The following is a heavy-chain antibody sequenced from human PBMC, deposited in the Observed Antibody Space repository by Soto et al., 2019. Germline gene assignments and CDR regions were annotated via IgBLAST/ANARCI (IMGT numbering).Heavy chain of an antibody. J-gene: IGHJ4*02. Sequence: SETLCLRCAVSGGSISSVGYSWSWIRQQPGKGLEWIGYMYHSGSTYYNPSLKSRVTISLDTSKNQFSLKLSSVTAADTAVFYCARSYYYETTGYYPLDFWGQGTLVTVSS. D-gene: IGHD3-22*01. CDR1: GGSISSVGYS. V-gene: IGHV4-30-2*02. CDR2: MYHSGST. CDR3: ARSYYYETTGYYPLDF.